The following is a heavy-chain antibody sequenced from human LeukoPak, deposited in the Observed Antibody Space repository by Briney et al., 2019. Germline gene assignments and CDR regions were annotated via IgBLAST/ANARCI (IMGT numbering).Heavy chain of an antibody. V-gene: IGHV3-23*01. Sequence: PGGTLRLSCAATGFTFNSYALSWVRQAPGKGLEWVSAISRGGDVTYYADAVEGRFTISRDNSKKMLFLQTSSLRAEDTATYYCTKEATATGYASDWGQGTLVTVSS. CDR1: GFTFNSYA. CDR3: TKEATATGYASD. J-gene: IGHJ4*02. D-gene: IGHD1-1*01. CDR2: ISRGGDVT.